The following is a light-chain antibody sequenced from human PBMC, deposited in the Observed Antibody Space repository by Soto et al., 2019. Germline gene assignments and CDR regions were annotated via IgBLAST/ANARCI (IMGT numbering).Light chain of an antibody. V-gene: IGLV2-14*01. Sequence: QSALTQPASVSGSPGQSITISCSETSRDIGAYNLVSWYQQPPGKAPKLHIYEVRNRPSGISYRFSGSKSGTTASLTISSLLPEDEADYYCSTYTSRSTLVFGAGTKVTVL. CDR1: SRDIGAYNL. CDR3: STYTSRSTLV. J-gene: IGLJ2*01. CDR2: EVR.